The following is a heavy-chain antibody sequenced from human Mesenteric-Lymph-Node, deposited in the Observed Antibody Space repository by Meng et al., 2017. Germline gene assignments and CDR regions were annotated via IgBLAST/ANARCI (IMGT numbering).Heavy chain of an antibody. CDR2: IKSKTDGGTT. V-gene: IGHV3-15*01. D-gene: IGHD5-12*01. CDR3: MFGYGDY. Sequence: GESLKISCAASGFTFSSYGMHWVRQAPGKGLEWVGRIKSKTDGGTTDYAAPVKGRFTISRDDSKNTLYLQMNSLRAEDTAVYYCMFGYGDYWGQGTLVTVSS. J-gene: IGHJ4*02. CDR1: GFTFSSYG.